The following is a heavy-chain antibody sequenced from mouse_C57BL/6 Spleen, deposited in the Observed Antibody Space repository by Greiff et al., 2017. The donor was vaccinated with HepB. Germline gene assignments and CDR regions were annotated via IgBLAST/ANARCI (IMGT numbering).Heavy chain of an antibody. CDR3: ARYYSNYGSFAY. D-gene: IGHD2-5*01. V-gene: IGHV1-52*01. Sequence: VQLQQPGAELVRPGSSVKLSCKASGYTFTSYWMHWVKQRPIQGLEWIGNIDPSDSETHYNQKFKDKATLTVDKSSSTAYMQLSSLTSEDSAVYYCARYYSNYGSFAYWGQGTLVTVSA. J-gene: IGHJ3*01. CDR1: GYTFTSYW. CDR2: IDPSDSET.